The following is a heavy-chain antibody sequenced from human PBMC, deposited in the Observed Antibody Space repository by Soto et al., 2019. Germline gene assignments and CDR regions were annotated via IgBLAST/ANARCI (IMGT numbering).Heavy chain of an antibody. Sequence: GGSLRLSCAASGFTFSSYWMSWVRQAPGKGLEWVANIKQDGSEKYYVDSVKGRFTISRDNAKNSLYLQMNSLRAEDTAVYYCARDIDYYGARDFDYWGQGTLVTVSS. J-gene: IGHJ4*02. CDR3: ARDIDYYGARDFDY. CDR1: GFTFSSYW. D-gene: IGHD3-10*01. V-gene: IGHV3-7*05. CDR2: IKQDGSEK.